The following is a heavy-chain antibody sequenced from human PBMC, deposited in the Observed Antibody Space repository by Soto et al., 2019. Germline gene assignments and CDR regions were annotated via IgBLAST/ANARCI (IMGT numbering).Heavy chain of an antibody. Sequence: GASVKVSCKASGGTFSSYAISWVRQASGQGLEWMGGIIPIFGTANYAQKFQGRVTITADESTSTAYMELSSLRSEDTAVYYCARRSVSEDLGGAFDIWGQGTMVTVSS. CDR3: ARRSVSEDLGGAFDI. CDR1: GGTFSSYA. D-gene: IGHD2-15*01. J-gene: IGHJ3*02. CDR2: IIPIFGTA. V-gene: IGHV1-69*13.